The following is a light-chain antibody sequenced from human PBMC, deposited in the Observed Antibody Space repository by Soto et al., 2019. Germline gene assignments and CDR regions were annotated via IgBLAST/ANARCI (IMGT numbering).Light chain of an antibody. CDR1: SSDVGSYNL. CDR2: EVT. CDR3: CSYAGHSTYV. J-gene: IGLJ1*01. V-gene: IGLV2-23*02. Sequence: QSFLTQPASVSGSPGQSITISCTGTSSDVGSYNLVSWYQQHPGKAPKLLIYEVTKRPSGVSNRFSGSKSGNTASLTISGLPAEDEADYYCCSYAGHSTYVFGTGTKVTVL.